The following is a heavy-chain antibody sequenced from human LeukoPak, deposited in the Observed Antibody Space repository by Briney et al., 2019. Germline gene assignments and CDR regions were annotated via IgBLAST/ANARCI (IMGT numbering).Heavy chain of an antibody. CDR3: ARGREVVVAANYYYYGMDV. CDR1: GGSISTYY. CDR2: FFYSGST. D-gene: IGHD2-15*01. V-gene: IGHV4-59*08. J-gene: IGHJ6*02. Sequence: SETLSLTCTVSGGSISTYYWSWIRQPPGKGLEWIGDFFYSGSTNYNPSLKSRVTISVDMSQNQFSLKLSSVTAADTAVYYCARGREVVVAANYYYYGMDVWGQGTTVTVSS.